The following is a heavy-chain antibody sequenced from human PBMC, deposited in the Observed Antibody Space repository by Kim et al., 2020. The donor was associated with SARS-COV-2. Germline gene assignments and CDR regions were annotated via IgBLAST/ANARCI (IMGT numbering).Heavy chain of an antibody. D-gene: IGHD2-15*01. Sequence: GGSLRLSCAASGFSFSNFGIHWVRQTPGKGLEWVAVISYDGRNKYYADSVKGRFTISRDNSRDTLYLQMNSLRPEDTAMYYCARDQAYCGGGSCSSNFYPLDVWGQGTTVTVSS. CDR2: ISYDGRNK. J-gene: IGHJ6*02. V-gene: IGHV3-30*03. CDR1: GFSFSNFG. CDR3: ARDQAYCGGGSCSSNFYPLDV.